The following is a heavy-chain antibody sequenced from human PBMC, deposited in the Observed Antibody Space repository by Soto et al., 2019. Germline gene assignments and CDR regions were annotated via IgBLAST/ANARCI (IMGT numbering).Heavy chain of an antibody. D-gene: IGHD6-19*01. V-gene: IGHV3-74*01. CDR3: ASDLQCLVRGPYYYGIDV. Sequence: GGSLRLSCAASGFTFSSYWMHWVRQAPGKGLVWVSRINSDGSSTSYADSVKGRFTISRDNAKNTLYLQMNSLRAEDTAVYYCASDLQCLVRGPYYYGIDVWGQGTTVTFSS. CDR2: INSDGSST. CDR1: GFTFSSYW. J-gene: IGHJ6*02.